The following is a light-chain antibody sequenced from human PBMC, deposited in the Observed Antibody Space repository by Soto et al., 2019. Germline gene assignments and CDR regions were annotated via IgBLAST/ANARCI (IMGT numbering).Light chain of an antibody. V-gene: IGKV3-20*01. J-gene: IGKJ1*01. CDR3: QQYGSSPWT. CDR1: QSVSNTY. CDR2: RAS. Sequence: EIVLTHSPGTLSLSPGERATLSCRASQSVSNTYLAWYQQKPGQAPRLLIFRASTRATGIPDRFSGSGSGTDFTLTISRLEPEDFAVYYCQQYGSSPWTFGQGTKVDIK.